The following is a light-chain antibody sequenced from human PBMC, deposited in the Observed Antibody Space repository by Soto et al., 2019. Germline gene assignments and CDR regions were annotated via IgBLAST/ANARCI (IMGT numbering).Light chain of an antibody. J-gene: IGLJ3*02. CDR3: AAWDDSLNGPM. V-gene: IGLV1-36*01. Sequence: QSVLTQPPSVSDAPRQRVTISCSGSSSNIGNHAVSWYQLLPGKAPKLVIYYDDLVPSGVSDRFSGSKSGTSASLTISGLQSEDEADYYCAAWDDSLNGPMFGGGTKLTVL. CDR1: SSNIGNHA. CDR2: YDD.